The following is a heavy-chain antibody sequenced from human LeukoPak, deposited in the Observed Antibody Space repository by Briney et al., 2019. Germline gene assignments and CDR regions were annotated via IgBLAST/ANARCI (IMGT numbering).Heavy chain of an antibody. D-gene: IGHD1-26*01. CDR1: GGSISSYY. Sequence: SETLSLTCTVSGGSISSYYWSWIRQPPGKGLEWIGYIYYSGSTNYNPSLKSRVTISVDTSKNQFSLKLSSVTAADTAVYYCARDHGIVGATIGFDYWGQGALVTVAS. J-gene: IGHJ4*02. CDR3: ARDHGIVGATIGFDY. CDR2: IYYSGST. V-gene: IGHV4-59*01.